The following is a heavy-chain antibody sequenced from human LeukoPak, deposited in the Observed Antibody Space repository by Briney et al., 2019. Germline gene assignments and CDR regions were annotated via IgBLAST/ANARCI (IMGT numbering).Heavy chain of an antibody. J-gene: IGHJ4*02. CDR2: IYTSGST. CDR1: GGSISSYY. D-gene: IGHD5-24*01. Sequence: PSETLSLTCTVSGGSISSYYWSWIRQPAGKGLEWIGRIYTSGSTNYKPSLKSRVSISLDTSKNHFSLRLSSVTAADTAVYYCASDSSGDGYGSGYNWGQGTLVTVSS. CDR3: ASDSSGDGYGSGYN. V-gene: IGHV4-4*07.